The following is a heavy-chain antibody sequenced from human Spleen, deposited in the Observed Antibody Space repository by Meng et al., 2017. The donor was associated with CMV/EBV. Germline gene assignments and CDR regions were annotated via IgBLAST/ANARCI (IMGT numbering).Heavy chain of an antibody. J-gene: IGHJ4*02. CDR1: GFTFNTYS. CDR3: ARTQSLGVLYYLDY. CDR2: INSNSYYI. V-gene: IGHV3-21*01. D-gene: IGHD3-16*01. Sequence: GGSLRLSCAASGFTFNTYSINWVRQAPGKGLEWVSSINSNSYYIYYADSVKGRFTISRDNAKNSVYLQMNSLSAEDTAVYYCARTQSLGVLYYLDYWGQGTLVTVSS.